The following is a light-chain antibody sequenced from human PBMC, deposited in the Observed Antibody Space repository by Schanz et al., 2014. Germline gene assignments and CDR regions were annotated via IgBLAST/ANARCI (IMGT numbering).Light chain of an antibody. CDR3: QQSYSPPFT. CDR2: GAS. V-gene: IGKV3-15*01. CDR1: QSVSSN. Sequence: EIVLTQSPATLSVSPGERATLSCRASQSVSSNLAWYQQKPGQAPRLLIYGASTRATGIPARFSGSGSGTEFTLTISSLQPEDFATYYCQQSYSPPFTFGPGTKVDIK. J-gene: IGKJ3*01.